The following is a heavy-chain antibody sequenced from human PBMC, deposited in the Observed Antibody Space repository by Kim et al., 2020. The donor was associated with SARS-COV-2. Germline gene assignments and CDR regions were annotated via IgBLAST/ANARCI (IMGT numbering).Heavy chain of an antibody. J-gene: IGHJ4*02. V-gene: IGHV3-21*01. CDR3: ARDVYGDPYFDY. D-gene: IGHD4-17*01. Sequence: YNADSVKGRFTISRDNAKNSLYLQMNSPRAEDTAVYYCARDVYGDPYFDYWGQGTLVTVSS.